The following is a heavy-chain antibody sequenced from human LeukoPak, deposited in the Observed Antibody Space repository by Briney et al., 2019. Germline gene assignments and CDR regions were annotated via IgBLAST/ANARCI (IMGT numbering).Heavy chain of an antibody. CDR3: ARDGGGYCSSTSCPGWFDP. Sequence: SETLSLTCAVSGYSISSGYYWGWIRQPPGKGLEWFGSSYHSGSTYYNPSLKSRVTISVDTSKNQFSLKLSSVTAADTAVYYCARDGGGYCSSTSCPGWFDPWGQGTLVTVSS. CDR1: GYSISSGYY. J-gene: IGHJ5*02. CDR2: SYHSGST. V-gene: IGHV4-38-2*02. D-gene: IGHD2-2*01.